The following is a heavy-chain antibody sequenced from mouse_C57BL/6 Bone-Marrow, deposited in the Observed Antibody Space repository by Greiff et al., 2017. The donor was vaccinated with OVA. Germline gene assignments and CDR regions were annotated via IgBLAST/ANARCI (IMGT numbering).Heavy chain of an antibody. Sequence: VKLVESGPGLVQPSQSLSITCTVSGFSLTSYGVHWVRQSPGKGLEWLGVIWRGGSTDYNAAFMSRLSITKDNSKSQVFFKMNSLQADDTAIYYCAKNVYYGYSAWFAYWGQGTLVTVSA. J-gene: IGHJ3*01. CDR2: IWRGGST. CDR1: GFSLTSYG. CDR3: AKNVYYGYSAWFAY. D-gene: IGHD2-2*01. V-gene: IGHV2-5*01.